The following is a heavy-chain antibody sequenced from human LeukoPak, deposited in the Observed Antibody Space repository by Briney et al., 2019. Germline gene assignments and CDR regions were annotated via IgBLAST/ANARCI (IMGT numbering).Heavy chain of an antibody. D-gene: IGHD3-22*01. V-gene: IGHV3-33*06. Sequence: PGGSLRLSCAASGFTFSSYGMQWVRQAPGKGLEWVAVTWYDGSNKHFADSVKGRFTISRDNSKNKLYLQMNSLRAEDTAGYYCAKGILDGNVRSGYYPNCFDYWGQGTLVTVSS. CDR1: GFTFSSYG. J-gene: IGHJ4*02. CDR2: TWYDGSNK. CDR3: AKGILDGNVRSGYYPNCFDY.